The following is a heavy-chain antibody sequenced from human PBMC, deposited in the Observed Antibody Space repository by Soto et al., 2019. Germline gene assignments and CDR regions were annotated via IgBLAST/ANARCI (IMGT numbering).Heavy chain of an antibody. D-gene: IGHD2-21*01. V-gene: IGHV4-31*11. Sequence: SETLSLTCAVSGGSISGTFYWRWIRQHPGKGLEWIGYIHNSGNNYYNPSLKSRVTMSVDTSKNQFSLNLNSVTAADTAVYYCARDRWGYGIDYWGQGTPVTVSS. CDR2: IHNSGNN. CDR3: ARDRWGYGIDY. CDR1: GGSISGTFY. J-gene: IGHJ4*02.